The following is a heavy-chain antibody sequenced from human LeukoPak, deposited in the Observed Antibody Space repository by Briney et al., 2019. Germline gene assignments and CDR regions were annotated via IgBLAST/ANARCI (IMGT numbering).Heavy chain of an antibody. J-gene: IGHJ4*02. CDR2: ISYDGSNK. Sequence: GGSLRLSCAASGFTFSSYAMHWVRQAPGKGLEWVAVISYDGSNKYYADSMKGRFTISRDNSKNTLYLQMNSLRAEDTAVYYCARARDFDYWGQGTLVTVSS. V-gene: IGHV3-30-3*01. CDR1: GFTFSSYA. CDR3: ARARDFDY.